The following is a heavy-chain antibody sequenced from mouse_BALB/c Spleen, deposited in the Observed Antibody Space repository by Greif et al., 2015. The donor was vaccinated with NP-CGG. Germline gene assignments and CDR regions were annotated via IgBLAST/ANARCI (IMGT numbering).Heavy chain of an antibody. D-gene: IGHD2-4*01. CDR3: ARRGPTMITAWFAY. CDR1: GYAFSSYW. Sequence: QVQLQQSGAELVRPGSSVKISCKASGYAFSSYWMNWVKQRPGQGLEWIGQIYPGDGDTNYNGKFKGKAALTADKSSSTAYMQLSSLTSEDSAVYFCARRGPTMITAWFAYWGQGTLVTVSA. V-gene: IGHV1-80*01. CDR2: IYPGDGDT. J-gene: IGHJ3*01.